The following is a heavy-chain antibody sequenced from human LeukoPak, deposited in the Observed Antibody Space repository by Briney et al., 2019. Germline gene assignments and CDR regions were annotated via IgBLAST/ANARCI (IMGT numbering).Heavy chain of an antibody. CDR3: ARLGLYSSTYYYFDY. CDR2: IYYSGST. V-gene: IGHV4-39*01. J-gene: IGHJ4*02. D-gene: IGHD6-19*01. Sequence: SETLSLTCTVSGGSISSSSYYWVWIRQPPGKGLEWIGSIYYSGSTYYNPSLKSRVTISVDTSKNQFSLKLSSVTAADTAVYYCARLGLYSSTYYYFDYWGRGTLVTVSS. CDR1: GGSISSSSYY.